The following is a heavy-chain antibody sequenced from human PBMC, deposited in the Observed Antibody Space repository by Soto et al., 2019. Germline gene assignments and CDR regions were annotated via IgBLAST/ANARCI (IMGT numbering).Heavy chain of an antibody. V-gene: IGHV3-33*01. D-gene: IGHD4-17*01. J-gene: IGHJ3*02. CDR3: ASAMTTVTPKAAFDI. CDR1: GSTFSSYG. CDR2: IWYDGSNK. Sequence: GGSLRLSCAASGSTFSSYGMHWVRQAPGKGLEWVAVIWYDGSNKYYADSVKGRFTISRDNSKNTLYLQMNSLRAEDTAVYYCASAMTTVTPKAAFDIWGQGTMVTVSS.